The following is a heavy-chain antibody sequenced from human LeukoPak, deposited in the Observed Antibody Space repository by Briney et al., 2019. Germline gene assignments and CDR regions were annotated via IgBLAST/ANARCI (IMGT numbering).Heavy chain of an antibody. Sequence: GGSLRLSCAASGFTFSSYAMHWVRQAPGKGLEWVAVISYDGSNKYYADSVKGRFTISRDNSKNTLYLQMNNLRAEDTAVYYCARGWSSSWSGCYYWGQGTLVTVSS. CDR1: GFTFSSYA. J-gene: IGHJ4*02. CDR2: ISYDGSNK. V-gene: IGHV3-30*01. D-gene: IGHD6-13*01. CDR3: ARGWSSSWSGCYY.